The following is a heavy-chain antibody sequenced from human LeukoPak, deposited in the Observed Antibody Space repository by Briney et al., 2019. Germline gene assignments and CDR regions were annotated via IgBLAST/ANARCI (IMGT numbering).Heavy chain of an antibody. CDR3: ARSGYSNFDY. D-gene: IGHD3-3*01. Sequence: SQTLSLTCTVSGGSLSSGSDYWSWIRQSAGKGLEWIGRIYASGSTNYNPSLKSRVTISVDTSKNQFTLKLSSVTAADTAVYYCARSGYSNFDYWGQGTLVTVSS. CDR2: IYASGST. V-gene: IGHV4-61*02. CDR1: GGSLSSGSDY. J-gene: IGHJ4*02.